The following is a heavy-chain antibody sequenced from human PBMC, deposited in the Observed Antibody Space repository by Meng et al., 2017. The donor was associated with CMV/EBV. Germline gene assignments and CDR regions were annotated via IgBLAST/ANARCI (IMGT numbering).Heavy chain of an antibody. CDR2: INPNSGGT. V-gene: IGHV1-2*02. CDR1: GYTFTGYY. D-gene: IGHD4-11*01. Sequence: ALLVPSWADVKTPGASVKVSCKSSGYTFTGYYIHWLRQAPGQGLEWMGWINPNSGGTNYAQKFQGRVTMTRDTSISTAYMELSRLRSDDTAVYYCARGPLGEYSNYDAPWGQGTLVTVSS. CDR3: ARGPLGEYSNYDAP. J-gene: IGHJ5*02.